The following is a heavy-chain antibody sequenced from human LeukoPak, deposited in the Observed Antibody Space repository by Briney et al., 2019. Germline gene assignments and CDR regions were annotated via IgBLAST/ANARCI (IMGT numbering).Heavy chain of an antibody. V-gene: IGHV3-66*01. J-gene: IGHJ4*02. CDR1: GLTVSSNY. CDR2: IYSGGST. CDR3: ARSPSSDY. Sequence: GGSLRLSCAASGLTVSSNYMSWVRQAPGKGLEWVSVIYSGGSTYFADSVKGRFTISRDNSKSTLYLQMNSLRAEDTAVYYCARSPSSDYWGQGTLVTVSS. D-gene: IGHD2-2*01.